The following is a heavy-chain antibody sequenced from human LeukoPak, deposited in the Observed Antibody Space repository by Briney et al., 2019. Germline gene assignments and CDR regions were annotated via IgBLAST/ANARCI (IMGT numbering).Heavy chain of an antibody. CDR3: AGSLDIVATAGRAFDI. D-gene: IGHD5-12*01. V-gene: IGHV4-61*02. CDR2: IYTSGST. Sequence: SQTLSLTCTVSGGSISSGSYYWSWIRQPAGKGLEWIGRIYTSGSTNYNPSLKSRVTISVDTSKNQFSLKLSSVTAADTAVYYCAGSLDIVATAGRAFDIWGQGTMVTVSS. CDR1: GGSISSGSYY. J-gene: IGHJ3*02.